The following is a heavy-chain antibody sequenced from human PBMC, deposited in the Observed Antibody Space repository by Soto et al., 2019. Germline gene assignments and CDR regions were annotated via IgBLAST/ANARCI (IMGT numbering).Heavy chain of an antibody. CDR3: AREWDNKSEHSSGWYDDF. D-gene: IGHD6-19*01. CDR2: ISGYSGHT. Sequence: ASVKVSFKASGYTFSSYGISWVRQAPGQGLEWMGWISGYSGHTYYAQKFQGRVTMTTDTSTNTVYMELRSLRSDDTAVYYCAREWDNKSEHSSGWYDDFWGQGTLVTVSS. V-gene: IGHV1-18*01. J-gene: IGHJ4*02. CDR1: GYTFSSYG.